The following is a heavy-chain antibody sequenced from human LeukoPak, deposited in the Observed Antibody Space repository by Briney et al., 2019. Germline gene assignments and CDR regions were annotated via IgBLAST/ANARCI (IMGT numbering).Heavy chain of an antibody. D-gene: IGHD3-3*01. Sequence: ASVEVSCKASGYTFTGYYMHWVRQAPGQGLEWMGRINPNSGGTNYAQKFQGRVTMTRDTSISTAYMELSRLRSDDTAVYYCARVPYYDFWSGYLYGMDVWGQGTTVTVSS. CDR2: INPNSGGT. CDR1: GYTFTGYY. CDR3: ARVPYYDFWSGYLYGMDV. V-gene: IGHV1-2*06. J-gene: IGHJ6*02.